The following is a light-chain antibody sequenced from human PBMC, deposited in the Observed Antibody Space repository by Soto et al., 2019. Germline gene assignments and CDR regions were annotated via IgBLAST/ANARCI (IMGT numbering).Light chain of an antibody. Sequence: DIVLTQSPGTLSLSPGERATLSCRASQSVSKDYLAWYQQKPGHAPRLRIYDASNRAPGIPDRFSGSGSGTDFTLTISRLEPEDSAVYYCQQCGTSPLTFGQGTKVEIK. V-gene: IGKV3-20*01. CDR3: QQCGTSPLT. CDR1: QSVSKDY. J-gene: IGKJ1*01. CDR2: DAS.